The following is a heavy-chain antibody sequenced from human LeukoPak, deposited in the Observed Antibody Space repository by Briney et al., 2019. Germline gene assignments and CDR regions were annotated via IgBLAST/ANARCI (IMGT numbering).Heavy chain of an antibody. CDR3: AREQDNIIQLDY. V-gene: IGHV3-21*01. CDR1: GFSFSYYT. D-gene: IGHD1-14*01. CDR2: VSTSRIKK. J-gene: IGHJ4*02. Sequence: GGSLRLSCATSGFSFSYYTMDWVRQAPGKGLEWVSSVSTSRIKKYYADSVKGRFVISRDNAKNSLYLHLDSLRVEDTGIYYCAREQDNIIQLDYWGQGALVSV.